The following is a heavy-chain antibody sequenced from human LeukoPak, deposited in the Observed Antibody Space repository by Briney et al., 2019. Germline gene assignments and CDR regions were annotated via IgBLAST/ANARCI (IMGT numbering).Heavy chain of an antibody. CDR1: GFTFSSYS. CDR2: ISSSSSYI. V-gene: IGHV3-21*01. CDR3: ARPGVSGSWDYYFDY. J-gene: IGHJ4*02. D-gene: IGHD1-26*01. Sequence: GGSLRLSCAASGFTFSSYSMNWVRQAPGKGLEWVSSISSSSSYIYYADSVKGRFTISRDNAKNSLYLQMNSLRAEDTAVYYCARPGVSGSWDYYFDYWGQGTLVTVSS.